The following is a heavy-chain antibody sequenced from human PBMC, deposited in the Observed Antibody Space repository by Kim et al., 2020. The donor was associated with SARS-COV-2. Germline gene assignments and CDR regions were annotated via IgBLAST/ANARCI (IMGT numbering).Heavy chain of an antibody. CDR1: GGSFSGYY. Sequence: SETLSLTCAVYGGSFSGYYWSWIRQPPGKGLEWIGEINHSGSTNYNPSLKSRVTISVDTSKNQFSLKLSSVTAADTAVYYCARQGDDSPEEGSRDYWGQGTLVTVSS. D-gene: IGHD3-22*01. J-gene: IGHJ4*02. CDR2: INHSGST. CDR3: ARQGDDSPEEGSRDY. V-gene: IGHV4-34*01.